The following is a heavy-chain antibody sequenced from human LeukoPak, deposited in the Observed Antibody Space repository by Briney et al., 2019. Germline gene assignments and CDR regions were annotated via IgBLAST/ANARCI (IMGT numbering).Heavy chain of an antibody. CDR2: INHSGST. J-gene: IGHJ4*02. V-gene: IGHV4-34*01. CDR3: ARERITMVRGVVFDY. Sequence: AETLSLTCAVYGGSFSGYYWSWIRQPPGKGLEWIGEINHSGSTNYNPSLKSRVTISVDTSKNQFSLKLSSVTAADTAVYYCARERITMVRGVVFDYWGQGTLVTVSS. CDR1: GGSFSGYY. D-gene: IGHD3-10*01.